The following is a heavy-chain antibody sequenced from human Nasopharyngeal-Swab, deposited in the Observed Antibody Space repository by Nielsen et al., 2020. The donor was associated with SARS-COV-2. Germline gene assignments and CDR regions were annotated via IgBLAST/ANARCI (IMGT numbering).Heavy chain of an antibody. V-gene: IGHV3-23*01. J-gene: IGHJ4*02. CDR1: GFIFSNFA. CDR2: ISSSGGST. D-gene: IGHD4-23*01. CDR3: AKDLGVESPLWFDY. Sequence: GGSLRLSCAASGFIFSNFAMSWVRQAPGKGLEWVSAISSSGGSTYYADSVKGRFTISRDNSKNTLYLQMSSLRAEDTAIYYCAKDLGVESPLWFDYWGQGTLLTVSS.